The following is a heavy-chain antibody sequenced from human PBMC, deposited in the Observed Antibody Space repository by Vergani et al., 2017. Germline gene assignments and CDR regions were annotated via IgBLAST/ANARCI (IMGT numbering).Heavy chain of an antibody. Sequence: EVQLVTSGGGLVQPGRSLRLSCTASGFTLGDYAMSWFRQAPGKGLEWVGFIRSEGYGGTPEYAASVKGRFTISRDDSKSIAYLQMNGLKTEDTALYYCTRDLHGYTYGIYYYYMDVWGKGTTVTVSS. CDR3: TRDLHGYTYGIYYYYMDV. D-gene: IGHD5-18*01. CDR2: IRSEGYGGTP. V-gene: IGHV3-49*03. J-gene: IGHJ6*03. CDR1: GFTLGDYA.